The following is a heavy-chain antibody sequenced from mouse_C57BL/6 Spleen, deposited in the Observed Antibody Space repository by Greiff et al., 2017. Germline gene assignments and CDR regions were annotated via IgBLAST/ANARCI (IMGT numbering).Heavy chain of an antibody. V-gene: IGHV5-6*01. CDR2: ISSGGSYT. J-gene: IGHJ2*01. D-gene: IGHD2-4*01. CDR1: GFTFSSYG. Sequence: EVKVVESGGDLVKPGGSLKLSCAASGFTFSSYGMSWVRQTPDKRLEWVATISSGGSYTYYPDSVKGRFTISRDNAKNTLYLQMSSLKSEDTAMYYCARGYDYDVEYYFDYWGQGTTLTVSS. CDR3: ARGYDYDVEYYFDY.